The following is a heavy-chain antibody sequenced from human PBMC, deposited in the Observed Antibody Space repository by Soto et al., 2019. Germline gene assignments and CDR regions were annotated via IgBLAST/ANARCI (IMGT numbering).Heavy chain of an antibody. CDR3: ARVTVAAAGTLVEDWFDP. CDR2: IYYSGST. Sequence: SETLSLTCTVSGGSISSGDYYWSWIRQPPGKGLEWTGYIYYSGSTYYNPSLKSRVTISVDTSKNQFSLKLSSVTAADTAVYYCARVTVAAAGTLVEDWFDPWGQGTLVTVSS. CDR1: GGSISSGDYY. V-gene: IGHV4-30-4*01. J-gene: IGHJ5*02. D-gene: IGHD6-13*01.